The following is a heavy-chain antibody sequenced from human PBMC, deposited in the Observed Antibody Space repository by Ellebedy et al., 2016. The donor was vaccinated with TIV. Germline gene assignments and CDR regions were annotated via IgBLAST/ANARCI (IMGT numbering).Heavy chain of an antibody. D-gene: IGHD3-10*01. J-gene: IGHJ6*02. CDR2: ISGSGGST. Sequence: GGSLRLSXAASGFTFSSYAMSWVRQAPGKGLEWFSAISGSGGSTYYADSVKGRFTISRDNSKNTLYLQMNSLRAEDTAVYYCANQRPYYYGSGSREAYYYGMDVWGQGTTVTVSS. CDR3: ANQRPYYYGSGSREAYYYGMDV. CDR1: GFTFSSYA. V-gene: IGHV3-23*01.